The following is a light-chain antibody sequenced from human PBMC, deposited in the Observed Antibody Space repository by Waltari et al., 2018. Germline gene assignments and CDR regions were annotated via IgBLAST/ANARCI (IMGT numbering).Light chain of an antibody. Sequence: QSALTQPAPVSGTPGQPITIPCSGTTSDVGSYDLVSWYQQHPGEAPKLLICEVFKRPPDTSSRFSGAKSGSTASLTISGLQPEDEADYYCCSYAGRGTYVFGSGTKVTVL. CDR1: TSDVGSYDL. CDR2: EVF. V-gene: IGLV2-23*02. CDR3: CSYAGRGTYV. J-gene: IGLJ1*01.